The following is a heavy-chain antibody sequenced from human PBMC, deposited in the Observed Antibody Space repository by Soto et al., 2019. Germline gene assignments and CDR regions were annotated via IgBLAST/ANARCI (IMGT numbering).Heavy chain of an antibody. CDR2: IDPSDSYT. Sequence: PGESLKISCKGSGYSFTSYWISWARQMPGKGLEWMGRIDPSDSYTNYSPSFQGHVTISADKSISTAYLQWSSLKASDTAMYYCARHVAYYYGSGSYYSIWGQGTMVTVSS. CDR1: GYSFTSYW. V-gene: IGHV5-10-1*01. J-gene: IGHJ3*02. D-gene: IGHD3-10*01. CDR3: ARHVAYYYGSGSYYSI.